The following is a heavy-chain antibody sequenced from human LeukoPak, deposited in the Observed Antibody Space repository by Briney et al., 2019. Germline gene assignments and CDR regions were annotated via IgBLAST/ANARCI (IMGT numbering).Heavy chain of an antibody. D-gene: IGHD2-21*02. CDR3: ARGAVTYPVGDV. J-gene: IGHJ6*02. CDR1: GFTVSSNY. Sequence: GGSLRLSCAASGFTVSSNYMSWVRQAPGKGLEWVSVIYSGGSTYYADSVKGRFTISRDNSKNTLYLQMNSLRAEDTAVYYCARGAVTYPVGDVWGQGTTVTVSS. CDR2: IYSGGST. V-gene: IGHV3-53*01.